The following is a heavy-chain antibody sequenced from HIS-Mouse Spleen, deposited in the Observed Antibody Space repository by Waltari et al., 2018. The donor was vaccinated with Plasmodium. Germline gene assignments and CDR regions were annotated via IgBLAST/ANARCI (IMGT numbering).Heavy chain of an antibody. CDR1: GFTFNSYA. V-gene: IGHV3-30-3*01. J-gene: IGHJ4*02. CDR3: ARDRRLAFDY. CDR2: ISYDGSNK. D-gene: IGHD2-15*01. Sequence: QVQLVESGGGVVQPGRSLRLSCAASGFTFNSYAMHWVRQAPGKGLEWSAGISYDGSNKYDADSVKGRFTISRDNSKNTLYLQMNSLRAEDTAVYYCARDRRLAFDYWGQGTLVTVSS.